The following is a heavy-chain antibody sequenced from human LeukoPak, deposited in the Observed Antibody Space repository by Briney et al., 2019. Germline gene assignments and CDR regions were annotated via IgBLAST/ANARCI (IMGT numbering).Heavy chain of an antibody. CDR1: GFTFNRDW. CDR3: ARLGFAEGYNLDY. CDR2: IKEDGSEK. V-gene: IGHV3-7*01. D-gene: IGHD5-24*01. Sequence: GGSLRLSCAASGFTFNRDWTAWVRQAPGKGLEWVANIKEDGSEKNYVDSVKGRFTISRDNAENSVYLQMNDLRAEDTGVYYCARLGFAEGYNLDYWGQGTLVSVSS. J-gene: IGHJ4*02.